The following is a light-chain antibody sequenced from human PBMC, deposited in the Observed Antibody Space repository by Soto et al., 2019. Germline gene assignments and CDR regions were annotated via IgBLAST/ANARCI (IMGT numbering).Light chain of an antibody. J-gene: IGKJ4*01. CDR1: QSVSSN. CDR2: GAS. V-gene: IGKV3-15*01. CDR3: QQYNNWPLLT. Sequence: EIVMTQSPATLSVSPGERATLSCRASQSVSSNLAWYQQKPGQATRLLIYGASTRATGIPAKVSGSGSGTEFTLTMSSLQSEDFAVYYCQQYNNWPLLTFGGGTKVEIK.